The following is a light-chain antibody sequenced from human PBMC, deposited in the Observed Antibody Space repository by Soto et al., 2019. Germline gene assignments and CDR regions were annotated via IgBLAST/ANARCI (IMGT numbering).Light chain of an antibody. Sequence: AIQMTQSPSSLSASVGDRVTITCRASQGIRNDLGWYQQKPEKAPKLLIYAASSLQSGVPSRFSRSGSGTDFTLTISSLQPEDFATYYCLQDYNYPWTFGQGTKVEIK. J-gene: IGKJ1*01. CDR2: AAS. CDR3: LQDYNYPWT. V-gene: IGKV1-6*01. CDR1: QGIRND.